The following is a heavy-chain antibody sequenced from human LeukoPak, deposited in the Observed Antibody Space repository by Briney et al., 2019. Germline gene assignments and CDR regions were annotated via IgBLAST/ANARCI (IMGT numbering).Heavy chain of an antibody. J-gene: IGHJ4*02. CDR3: ARDPRIIGYGDYYFDY. V-gene: IGHV3-9*01. Sequence: PSGGSLRLSCAASGFTFDDYAMHWVRQAPGKGLEWVSGISWNSGSIGYVDSVKGRFTISRDNAKNSLYLQMNSLRAEDTAVYYCARDPRIIGYGDYYFDYWGQGTLATVSS. CDR2: ISWNSGSI. CDR1: GFTFDDYA. D-gene: IGHD4-17*01.